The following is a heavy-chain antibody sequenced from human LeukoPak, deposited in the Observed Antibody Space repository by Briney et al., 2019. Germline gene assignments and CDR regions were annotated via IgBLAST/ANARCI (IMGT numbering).Heavy chain of an antibody. CDR3: ARVMSMVRGVIDY. J-gene: IGHJ4*02. V-gene: IGHV3-48*01. CDR2: ISSSSSTI. Sequence: GGSLRLSRAASGFTFSSYSMNWVRQAPGKGLEWVSYISSSSSTIYYADSVKGRFTISRDSAKNSLYLQMNSLRAEDTAVYYCARVMSMVRGVIDYWGQGTLVTVSS. CDR1: GFTFSSYS. D-gene: IGHD3-10*01.